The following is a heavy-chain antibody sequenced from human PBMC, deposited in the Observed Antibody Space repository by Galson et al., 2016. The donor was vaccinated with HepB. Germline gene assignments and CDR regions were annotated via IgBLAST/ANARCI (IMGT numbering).Heavy chain of an antibody. CDR1: GFTFSSYG. Sequence: SLRLSCAASGFTFSSYGMNWVRQAPGKGLEWVSYISGSSTIYYADSVKGRFTISRDNVKNSLYPQMNSLRAEDTAVYYCARDREVPSWSVFSFDFSYYGMDVWGQGTTVTVSS. D-gene: IGHD3-3*01. J-gene: IGHJ6*02. CDR3: ARDREVPSWSVFSFDFSYYGMDV. V-gene: IGHV3-48*03. CDR2: ISGSSTI.